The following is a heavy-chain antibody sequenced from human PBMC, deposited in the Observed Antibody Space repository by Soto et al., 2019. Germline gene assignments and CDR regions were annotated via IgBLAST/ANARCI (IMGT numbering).Heavy chain of an antibody. J-gene: IGHJ4*02. D-gene: IGHD2-8*01. CDR2: ISYDGSNK. CDR3: AKDHRYCTNGVCYSGHNDY. Sequence: GGSLRLSCAASGFTFSSYGMHWVRQAPGKGLEWVAVISYDGSNKYYADSVKGRFTISRDNSKNTLYLQMNSLRAEDTAVYYCAKDHRYCTNGVCYSGHNDYWGQGTLVTVS. V-gene: IGHV3-30*18. CDR1: GFTFSSYG.